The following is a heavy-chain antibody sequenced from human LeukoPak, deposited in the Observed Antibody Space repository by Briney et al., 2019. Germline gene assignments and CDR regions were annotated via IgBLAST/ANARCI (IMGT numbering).Heavy chain of an antibody. D-gene: IGHD2-15*01. CDR1: GYTFTSYG. V-gene: IGHV1-18*01. Sequence: GASVKVSCKASGYTFTSYGISWVRQAPGQGLEWMGWISAYNGNTNYAQKLQGRATITADKSTSTAYMELSSLRSEDTAVYYCARVTGSGPTFDIWGQGTMVTVSS. CDR3: ARVTGSGPTFDI. CDR2: ISAYNGNT. J-gene: IGHJ3*02.